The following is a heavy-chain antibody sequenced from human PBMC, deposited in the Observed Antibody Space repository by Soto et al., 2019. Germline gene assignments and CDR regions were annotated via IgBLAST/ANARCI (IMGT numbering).Heavy chain of an antibody. CDR1: GFSLSTTGVG. V-gene: IGHV2-5*02. J-gene: IGHJ5*02. D-gene: IGHD4-17*01. Sequence: QITLKESGPTLVKPTQTLTLTCTFSGFSLSTTGVGVGWIRQPPGKALDWLALIYWDDDKRYSPSLKSRLTIPKDPPKTHVVLTGTNRAPIDTAPYSCVRATPVTTGGASWGQGTLVTVSS. CDR3: VRATPVTTGGAS. CDR2: IYWDDDK.